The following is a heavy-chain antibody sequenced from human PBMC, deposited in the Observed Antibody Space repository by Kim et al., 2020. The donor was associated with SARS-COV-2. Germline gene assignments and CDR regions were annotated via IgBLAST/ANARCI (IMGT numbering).Heavy chain of an antibody. CDR1: GFTFSDYY. J-gene: IGHJ5*02. D-gene: IGHD2-2*01. CDR3: ARWPYCSSTSWSWFDP. Sequence: GGSLRLSCAASGFTFSDYYMSWIRQAPGQGLEWVSYISSSSSYTNYADSVKGRFNISRDNANNSQYLQMNSLGAEDTAVYYCARWPYCSSTSWSWFDPWGQSTLVTVSS. CDR2: ISSSSSYT. V-gene: IGHV3-11*03.